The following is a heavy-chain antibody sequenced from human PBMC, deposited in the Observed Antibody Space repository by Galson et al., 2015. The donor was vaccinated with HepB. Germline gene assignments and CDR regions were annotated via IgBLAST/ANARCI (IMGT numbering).Heavy chain of an antibody. V-gene: IGHV3-48*01. CDR2: ISESGNA. Sequence: SLRLSCAASAFTFSSYSMNWVRQAPGRGLEWVSYISESGNAYYADSVKGRFTISRDNAKNSLYLQMNSLRAEDTAVYYCARDFNTNPYNWNDGYYFDYWGQGTLVTVSS. CDR1: AFTFSSYS. CDR3: ARDFNTNPYNWNDGYYFDY. D-gene: IGHD1-1*01. J-gene: IGHJ4*02.